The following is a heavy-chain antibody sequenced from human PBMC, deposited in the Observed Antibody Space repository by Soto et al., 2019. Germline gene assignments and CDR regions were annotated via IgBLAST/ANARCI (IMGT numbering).Heavy chain of an antibody. D-gene: IGHD3-10*02. CDR2: IHYSGRT. Sequence: QVQLQESGPGLVKASETLSLTCTVSGASISRNHWIWIRQPPGEGLEWIGYIHYSGRTKYNASLQSRVTISMDTSKNQCSVKLTSVTAADTAVYYCARGGCSSCWFDPWGQGTLVTVSS. CDR1: GASISRNH. CDR3: ARGGCSSCWFDP. V-gene: IGHV4-59*01. J-gene: IGHJ5*02.